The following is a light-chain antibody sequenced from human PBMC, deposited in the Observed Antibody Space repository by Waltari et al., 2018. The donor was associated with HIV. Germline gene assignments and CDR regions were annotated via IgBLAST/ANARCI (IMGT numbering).Light chain of an antibody. V-gene: IGLV1-40*01. CDR1: GPNIGAGYD. CDR2: GNA. J-gene: IGLJ3*02. Sequence: QSVLTQPPSVSGAPGQRVTISCTGIGPNIGAGYDVHWYQQRPGTAPKVLINGNAHQPSGVPVRFTGSESGSSAALVITGLQAEDEADYYCHSYDSSLGGSVFGGGTKLTVL. CDR3: HSYDSSLGGSV.